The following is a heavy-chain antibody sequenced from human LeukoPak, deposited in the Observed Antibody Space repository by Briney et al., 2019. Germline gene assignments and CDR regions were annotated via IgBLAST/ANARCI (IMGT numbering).Heavy chain of an antibody. CDR3: ARGDRTAAGYYYYYYMDV. V-gene: IGHV4-59*09. Sequence: RVTISVDTSKNQFSLKLSSVTAADTAVYYCARGDRTAAGYYYYYYMDVWGKGTTVTISS. D-gene: IGHD6-13*01. J-gene: IGHJ6*03.